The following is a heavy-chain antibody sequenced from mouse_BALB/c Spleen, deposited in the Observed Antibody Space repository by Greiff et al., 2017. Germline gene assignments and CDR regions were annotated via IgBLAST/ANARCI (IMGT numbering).Heavy chain of an antibody. V-gene: IGHV1S127*01. CDR3: TRSNGSFDY. CDR2: IDPSDSYT. Sequence: QVQLQQSGAELVKPGASVKMSCKASGYTFTSYWMHWVKQRPGQGLEWIGVIDPSDSYTSYNQKFKGKATLTVDTSSSTAYMQLSSLTSEDSAVYYCTRSNGSFDYWGQGTTLTVSS. J-gene: IGHJ2*01. D-gene: IGHD2-2*01. CDR1: GYTFTSYW.